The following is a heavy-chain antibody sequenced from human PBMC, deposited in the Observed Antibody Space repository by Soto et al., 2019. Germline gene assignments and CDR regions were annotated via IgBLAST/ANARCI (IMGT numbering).Heavy chain of an antibody. CDR1: GYTFTRYG. V-gene: IGHV1-18*01. CDR3: ARDRSTRDTGPTGMDV. Sequence: ASVKVSCKASGYTFTRYGISWMRQAPGQGLEWMGWISAYNNNIHDAQKFQGRVTLTTDTSADTAYMELRSLSSDDTAFYYCARDRSTRDTGPTGMDVWGQGTSVTVSS. D-gene: IGHD1-1*01. CDR2: ISAYNNNI. J-gene: IGHJ6*02.